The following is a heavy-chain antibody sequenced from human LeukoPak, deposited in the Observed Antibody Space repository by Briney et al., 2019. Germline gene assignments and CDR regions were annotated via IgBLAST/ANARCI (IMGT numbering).Heavy chain of an antibody. D-gene: IGHD4-17*01. Sequence: SETLSLTCTVSGGSISSNSYYWGWIRQPPGKGLEWIGSINYRGTTYYRPSLKSRVNISRDTSKSQFSLKLISVTAADTAVYYCARPGYGDYPTGYVDYWGQGTLVTVSS. J-gene: IGHJ4*02. CDR1: GGSISSNSYY. CDR2: INYRGTT. CDR3: ARPGYGDYPTGYVDY. V-gene: IGHV4-39*01.